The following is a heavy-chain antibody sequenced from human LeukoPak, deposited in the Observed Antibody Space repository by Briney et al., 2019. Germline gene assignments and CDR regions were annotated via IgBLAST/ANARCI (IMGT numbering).Heavy chain of an antibody. J-gene: IGHJ4*02. Sequence: PSETLSLTCTVSGGSISSYYWSWIRQPPGKGLEWIGYFYYSGSTNYNPSLKSRVTISVDTSKNQFSLKLSSVTAADTAVYYCARGRGDYDYWGQGTLVTVSS. V-gene: IGHV4-59*01. D-gene: IGHD4-17*01. CDR3: ARGRGDYDY. CDR1: GGSISSYY. CDR2: FYYSGST.